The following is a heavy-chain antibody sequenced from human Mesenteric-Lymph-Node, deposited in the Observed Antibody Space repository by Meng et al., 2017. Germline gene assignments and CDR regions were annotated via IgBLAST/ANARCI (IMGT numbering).Heavy chain of an antibody. V-gene: IGHV1-18*01. D-gene: IGHD6-19*01. CDR2: ISAYNGNR. CDR3: TRALGGVPGSFFDF. J-gene: IGHJ4*02. Sequence: QVQLVQSGPEVKKPGASLKVSCKASGYTFTDFGISWVRQAPGQGLEWMGWISAYNGNRDYAQKFQGRVTMTTDTSTSTTYLELRNLGSDDTAVFYCTRALGGVPGSFFDFWGQGTLVTVSS. CDR1: GYTFTDFG.